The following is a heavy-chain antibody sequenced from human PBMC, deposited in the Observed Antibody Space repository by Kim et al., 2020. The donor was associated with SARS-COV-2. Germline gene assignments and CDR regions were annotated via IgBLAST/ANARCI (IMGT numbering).Heavy chain of an antibody. CDR3: AREDYGGKNYYYYYYYMDV. D-gene: IGHD4-17*01. Sequence: GRFTIPRDNSKNTLYLQMNSLRAEDTAVYYCAREDYGGKNYYYYYYYMDVWGKGTTVTVSS. V-gene: IGHV3-30*07. J-gene: IGHJ6*03.